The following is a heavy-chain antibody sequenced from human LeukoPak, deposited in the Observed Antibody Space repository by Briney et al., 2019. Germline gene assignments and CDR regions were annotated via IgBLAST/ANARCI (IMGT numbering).Heavy chain of an antibody. D-gene: IGHD3-10*01. CDR2: INHSGST. V-gene: IGHV4-34*01. J-gene: IGHJ1*01. CDR3: ARGGGWFGELREYFQH. Sequence: SETLSLTCAVYGGSFSGYYWSWIRQPPGKGLEWIGEINHSGSTNYNPSLKSRVTISVDTSKNQFSLKLSSVTAADTAVYYCARGGGWFGELREYFQHWGQGTLVTVSS. CDR1: GGSFSGYY.